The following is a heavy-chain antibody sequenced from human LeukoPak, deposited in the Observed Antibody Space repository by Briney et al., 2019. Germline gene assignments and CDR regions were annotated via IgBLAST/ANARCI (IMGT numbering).Heavy chain of an antibody. D-gene: IGHD6-19*01. Sequence: GGSRRLSFAASEFTFSSYEMNWVRQAPGKGLEWVSYISSSGRTKYYADSVKGRFTISRDTSKNTVSLQMNSLRAEDTAVYYCAGDKTTGGWYEFDYWGQGTLVTVSS. V-gene: IGHV3-48*03. J-gene: IGHJ4*02. CDR1: EFTFSSYE. CDR2: ISSSGRTK. CDR3: AGDKTTGGWYEFDY.